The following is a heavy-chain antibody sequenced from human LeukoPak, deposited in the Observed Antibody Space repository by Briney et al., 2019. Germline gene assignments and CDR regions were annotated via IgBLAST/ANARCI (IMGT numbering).Heavy chain of an antibody. D-gene: IGHD1-14*01. V-gene: IGHV1-3*01. CDR3: ARVTGGYNWFDP. J-gene: IGHJ5*02. CDR1: GYTFTSYA. Sequence: ASVTVSCKASGYTFTSYAMHWVRQAPGQRLEWMGWINAGKGNTKYSQKFQGRVTITRDTSASTAYMELSSLRSEDTAVYYCARVTGGYNWFDPWGQGTLVTVSS. CDR2: INAGKGNT.